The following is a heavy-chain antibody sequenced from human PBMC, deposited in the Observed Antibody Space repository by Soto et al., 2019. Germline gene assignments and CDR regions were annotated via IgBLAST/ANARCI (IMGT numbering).Heavy chain of an antibody. J-gene: IGHJ6*02. V-gene: IGHV1-18*01. CDR2: ISAYNGNT. CDR1: GYTFTSYG. CDR3: ARWSGYSFGTLGGLDV. Sequence: QVQLVQSGAEVKKPGASVKVSCKASGYTFTSYGISWVRQAPGQGLEWMGWISAYNGNTNYAQKLQGRVTMTTDTSTSTAHMELRSLRSDGTAVYYCARWSGYSFGTLGGLDVWGQGTTVTVSS. D-gene: IGHD5-18*01.